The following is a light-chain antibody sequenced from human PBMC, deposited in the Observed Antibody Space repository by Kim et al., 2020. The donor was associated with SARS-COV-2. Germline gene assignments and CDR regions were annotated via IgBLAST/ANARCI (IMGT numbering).Light chain of an antibody. CDR3: HAWVSSIYV. CDR2: RDN. CDR1: KLGDNY. J-gene: IGLJ1*01. V-gene: IGLV3-1*01. Sequence: SYELTQPPSVSVSPGQTASITCSGDKLGDNYASWYQQKPGQSSVVVISRDNTRPSGIPDRFSGSNPGHSATLTLSGTQAMDEADYYCHAWVSSIYVFRTG.